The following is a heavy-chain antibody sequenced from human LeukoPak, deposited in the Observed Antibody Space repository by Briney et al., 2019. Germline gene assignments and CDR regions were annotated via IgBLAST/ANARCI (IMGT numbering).Heavy chain of an antibody. D-gene: IGHD5-24*01. V-gene: IGHV3-21*01. Sequence: GGSLRLSCAASGFTFSSYTMNWVRQAPGKGLEWVSSISSSSTYINYADSVKGRFTISRDNAKNSLYLQMNSLRAEDTAVYYCARDGSPEASINYFDTWGQGTPVTVSS. J-gene: IGHJ5*02. CDR2: ISSSSTYI. CDR1: GFTFSSYT. CDR3: ARDGSPEASINYFDT.